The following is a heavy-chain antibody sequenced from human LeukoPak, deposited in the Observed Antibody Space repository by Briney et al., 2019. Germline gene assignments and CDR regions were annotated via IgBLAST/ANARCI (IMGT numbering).Heavy chain of an antibody. CDR1: GFTFSNYA. V-gene: IGHV3-23*01. D-gene: IGHD3-3*01. CDR3: AKDLMEWLPHYFDY. J-gene: IGHJ4*02. Sequence: GGSLRLSCAASGFTFSNYAMSWVRQAPGKGLEWVSAISGSGGSTYYADSVKGRFTISRDSSKNTLYLQMNNLRAEDTAVYYCAKDLMEWLPHYFDYWGQGTLVTVSS. CDR2: ISGSGGST.